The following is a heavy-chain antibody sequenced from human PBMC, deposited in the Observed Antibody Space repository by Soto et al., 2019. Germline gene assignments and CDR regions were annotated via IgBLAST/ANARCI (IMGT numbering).Heavy chain of an antibody. CDR3: ARCGSLYWYFDL. CDR2: INAGNGNT. Sequence: ASVKVSCKASGYTFTNYAMHWVRQAPGQRLEWMGWINAGNGNTKYSQKFQGRVTITRDTSASTAYMELSSLRSEDTAVYYCARCGSLYWYFDLWGRGTLVTVSS. V-gene: IGHV1-3*01. J-gene: IGHJ2*01. D-gene: IGHD1-26*01. CDR1: GYTFTNYA.